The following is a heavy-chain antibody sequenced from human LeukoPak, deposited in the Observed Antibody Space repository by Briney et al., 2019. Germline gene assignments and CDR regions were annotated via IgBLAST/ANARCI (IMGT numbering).Heavy chain of an antibody. CDR1: GGSISSGSYY. CDR2: IYTSGST. CDR3: ARDSRAGDYSPPYYYYYYMDV. V-gene: IGHV4-61*02. Sequence: TPSETLSLTCTVSGGSISSGSYYWSWIRQPAGKGLERIGRIYTSGSTNYNPSLKSRVTISVDTSKNQFSLKLSSVTAADTAVYYCARDSRAGDYSPPYYYYYYMDVWGKGTTVTISS. D-gene: IGHD4-17*01. J-gene: IGHJ6*03.